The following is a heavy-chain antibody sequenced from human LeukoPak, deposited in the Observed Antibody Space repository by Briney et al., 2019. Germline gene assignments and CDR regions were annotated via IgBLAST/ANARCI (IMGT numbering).Heavy chain of an antibody. CDR1: GYTFTGYY. CDR3: AREDFSGGHDY. V-gene: IGHV1-2*02. CDR2: INPNSGGT. Sequence: GGPVKVSCKASGYTFTGYYMHWVRQAPGQGLEWMGWINPNSGGTNYAQKFQGRVTMTRDTSISTAYMELSRLRSDDTAVYYCAREDFSGGHDYWGQGTLVTVSS. D-gene: IGHD3-3*01. J-gene: IGHJ4*02.